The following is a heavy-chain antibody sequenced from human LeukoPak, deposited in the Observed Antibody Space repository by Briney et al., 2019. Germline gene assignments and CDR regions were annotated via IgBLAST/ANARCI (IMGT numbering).Heavy chain of an antibody. CDR1: GFTFSSYG. D-gene: IGHD2-2*02. V-gene: IGHV3-33*01. J-gene: IGHJ4*02. CDR3: ARGFPAAIISDDDFDY. Sequence: GRSLRLSCAASGFTFSSYGMHWVRQAPGKGLEWVAVIWYDGSNKYYADSVKGRFTISRDNSKNTLYLQMNSLRAEDTAVYYCARGFPAAIISDDDFDYWGQGTLVTVSS. CDR2: IWYDGSNK.